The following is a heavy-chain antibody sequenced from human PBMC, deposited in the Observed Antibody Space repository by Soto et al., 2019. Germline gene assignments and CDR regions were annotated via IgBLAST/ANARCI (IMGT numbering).Heavy chain of an antibody. V-gene: IGHV5-51*01. D-gene: IGHD3-10*01. CDR2: IYPGDSET. Sequence: PGESLKISCKGSGYIFTNYWIGWVLQMPGKGLEWMGIIYPGDSETRYSPSFQGQVTMSADKSVSTAYLQWSSLKASDSAMYYCARKYYYGAGTLDYWGQGTLVTVSS. CDR1: GYIFTNYW. CDR3: ARKYYYGAGTLDY. J-gene: IGHJ4*02.